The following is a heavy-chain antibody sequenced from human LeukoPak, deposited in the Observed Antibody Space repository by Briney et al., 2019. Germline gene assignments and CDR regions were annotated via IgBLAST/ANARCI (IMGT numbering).Heavy chain of an antibody. V-gene: IGHV3-23*01. CDR3: AKDKGITMIVVAITIFDY. CDR2: ISGSGGST. CDR1: GFTFSSYA. J-gene: IGHJ4*02. Sequence: GGSLRLSCAASGFTFSSYAMSWVRQAPGKGLEWVSAISGSGGSTYYADSVKGRFTISRDNSKNTLYLQMNGLRAEDTAVYYCAKDKGITMIVVAITIFDYWGQGTLVTVSS. D-gene: IGHD3-22*01.